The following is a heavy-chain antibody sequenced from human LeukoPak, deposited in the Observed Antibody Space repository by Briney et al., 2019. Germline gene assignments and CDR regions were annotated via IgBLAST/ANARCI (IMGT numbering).Heavy chain of an antibody. D-gene: IGHD1-26*01. CDR3: ARDRDSGSYPNRYYFDY. Sequence: TASETLSLTCTVSGGSINSYYWSWIRQPAGKGLEWIGRIFTSGSTNYNPSLKSRVTMSVDTSKNQFSLKLNSVTAADTAVYYCARDRDSGSYPNRYYFDYWGQGTLVTVSS. J-gene: IGHJ4*02. CDR1: GGSINSYY. V-gene: IGHV4-4*07. CDR2: IFTSGST.